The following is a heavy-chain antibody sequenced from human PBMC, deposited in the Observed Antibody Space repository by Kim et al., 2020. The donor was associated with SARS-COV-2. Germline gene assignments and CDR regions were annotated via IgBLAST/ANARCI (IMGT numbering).Heavy chain of an antibody. CDR2: K. J-gene: IGHJ4*02. CDR3: ARDSRRVEFDY. V-gene: IGHV3-33*01. D-gene: IGHD3-3*01. Sequence: KYYADSGKGRFTVSRDNSKNTLYLQMNSLRAEDTAVYYCARDSRRVEFDYWGQGTLVTVSS.